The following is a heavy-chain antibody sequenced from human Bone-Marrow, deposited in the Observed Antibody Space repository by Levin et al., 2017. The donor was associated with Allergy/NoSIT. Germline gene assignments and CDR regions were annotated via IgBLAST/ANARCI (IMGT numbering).Heavy chain of an antibody. V-gene: IGHV1-69*13. CDR2: IIPMYGTT. Sequence: RASVKVSCKASGGTFSRYGLSWVRQAPGQGLEWMGGIIPMYGTTNYAQKLQGRVTISADESTGTAYMELSSLRSEDTAMYFCARRGGSSSGGHYFDYWGQGTLVTVSS. CDR1: GGTFSRYG. CDR3: ARRGGSSSGGHYFDY. J-gene: IGHJ4*02. D-gene: IGHD2-15*01.